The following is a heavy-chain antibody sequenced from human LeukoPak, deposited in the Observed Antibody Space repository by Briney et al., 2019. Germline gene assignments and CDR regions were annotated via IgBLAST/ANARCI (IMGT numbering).Heavy chain of an antibody. CDR1: GFTFSTYA. D-gene: IGHD3-9*01. J-gene: IGHJ4*02. CDR2: ISSYGGRT. Sequence: GGSLRLSCSASGFTFSTYAMHWVRQAPGKGLEYVSAISSYGGRTYYADSVKGRFTISRDNSKNTLYLQMSSLRVEDTAVYYCVNTLRYFDWPKRPTLDYWGQGTLVTVSS. V-gene: IGHV3-64D*06. CDR3: VNTLRYFDWPKRPTLDY.